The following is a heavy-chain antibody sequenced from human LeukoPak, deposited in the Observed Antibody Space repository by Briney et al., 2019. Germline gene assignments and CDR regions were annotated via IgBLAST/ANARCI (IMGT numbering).Heavy chain of an antibody. Sequence: ASVKVSCKASGGTFSSYAISWVRQAPGQGLEWMGGIIPIFGTANYAQKFQGRVTITADESTSTAYMELSSLRSEDTAVYYCARDWGRQWLVQFDYWGQGTLVTVSS. CDR1: GGTFSSYA. V-gene: IGHV1-69*13. CDR3: ARDWGRQWLVQFDY. CDR2: IIPIFGTA. J-gene: IGHJ4*02. D-gene: IGHD6-19*01.